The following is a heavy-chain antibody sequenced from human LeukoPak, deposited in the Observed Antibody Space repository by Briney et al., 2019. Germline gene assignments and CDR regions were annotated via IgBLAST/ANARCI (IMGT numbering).Heavy chain of an antibody. V-gene: IGHV6-1*01. CDR1: GDSVSSNSAA. Sequence: KASQTLSLTCAISGDSVSSNSAAWHWIRQSPSRGLEWLGRTYYRSKWYNDYAVSVKSRITINPDTSKNQFSLQLNSVTPEDTAVYYCARVGYSSAWTRFAMDVWGQGTTVTVSS. D-gene: IGHD6-19*01. CDR3: ARVGYSSAWTRFAMDV. J-gene: IGHJ6*02. CDR2: TYYRSKWYN.